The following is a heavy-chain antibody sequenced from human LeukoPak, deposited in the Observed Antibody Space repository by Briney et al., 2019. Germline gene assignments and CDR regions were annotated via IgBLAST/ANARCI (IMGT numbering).Heavy chain of an antibody. CDR1: GYTFTYYF. CDR2: IDPRNGGT. J-gene: IGHJ4*02. V-gene: IGHV1-2*02. Sequence: ASVTVSCKPSGYTFTYYFTHWVRQAPGQGLEWMGWIDPRNGGTHYAQKFQGRVTMARDTSISTAYMELSSLRSDDTAMYYCAKIGISGSYWDFDSWGQGTLVTVSS. CDR3: AKIGISGSYWDFDS. D-gene: IGHD1-26*01.